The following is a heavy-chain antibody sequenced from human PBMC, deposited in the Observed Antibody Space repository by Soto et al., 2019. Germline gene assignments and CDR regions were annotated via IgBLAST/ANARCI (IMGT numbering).Heavy chain of an antibody. CDR2: IYHTGHA. CDR1: GDSITNNHW. Sequence: PSETLSLTCTVYGDSITNNHWWTWVRQFPGKGPEMIGEIYHTGHANYNPSLNSRVAISVDKSKNQFSLTLNSVTAADTAVYFRASKLGPNNNGLDVWGQGTTVTVSS. V-gene: IGHV4-4*02. D-gene: IGHD3-16*01. J-gene: IGHJ6*02. CDR3: ASKLGPNNNGLDV.